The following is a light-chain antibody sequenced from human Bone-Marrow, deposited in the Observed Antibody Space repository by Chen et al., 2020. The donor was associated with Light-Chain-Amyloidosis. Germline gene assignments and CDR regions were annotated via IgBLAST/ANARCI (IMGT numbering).Light chain of an antibody. V-gene: IGKV3-20*01. CDR1: QTISSSY. Sequence: EIVLTQSPGTLSLSPGEGANLSCRASQTISSSYLTWYQQKFAQAPRLLIYGSSSRATGIPDRFTGSGSGTDFTLTINRLEPEDFAMYYCQQYGTSPLTFGGGTKVEIK. CDR2: GSS. J-gene: IGKJ4*01. CDR3: QQYGTSPLT.